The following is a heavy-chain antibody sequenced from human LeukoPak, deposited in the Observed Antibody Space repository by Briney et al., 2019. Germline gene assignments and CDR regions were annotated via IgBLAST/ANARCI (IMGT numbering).Heavy chain of an antibody. J-gene: IGHJ6*03. Sequence: ASVKVSCKASGYTFTGYYMHWVRQAPGQGLEWMGWINPNSGGTNYAQKFQGRVTMTRDTSISTAYMELSSLRSYDSAVYYCARGVSGAYYYYYMDVWGKGTTVTVSS. V-gene: IGHV1-2*02. D-gene: IGHD1-26*01. CDR1: GYTFTGYY. CDR2: INPNSGGT. CDR3: ARGVSGAYYYYYMDV.